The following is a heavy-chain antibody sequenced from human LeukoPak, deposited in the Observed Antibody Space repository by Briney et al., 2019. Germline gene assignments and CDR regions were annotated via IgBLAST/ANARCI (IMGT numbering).Heavy chain of an antibody. CDR2: ISSSGSTI. V-gene: IGHV3-48*03. D-gene: IGHD3-10*02. J-gene: IGHJ6*04. Sequence: PGGSLRLSCAASGFTFSSYEMNWVRQAPGKGLEGVSYISSSGSTIYYADSVKGRFTISRDNAKNSLYLQMNSLRAEDTAVYHCAELGITMIGGVWGKGTTVTISS. CDR3: AELGITMIGGV. CDR1: GFTFSSYE.